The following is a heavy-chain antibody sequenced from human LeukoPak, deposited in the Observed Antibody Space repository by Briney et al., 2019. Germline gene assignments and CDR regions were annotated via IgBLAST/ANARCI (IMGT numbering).Heavy chain of an antibody. V-gene: IGHV3-23*01. CDR2: ITVVGST. D-gene: IGHD2-8*01. CDR3: ARVYLERLTAGYFDH. J-gene: IGHJ4*02. Sequence: GGSLRLSCAASGFIFSSYAMTWVRQAPGKGLEWVSTITVVGSTYYADSVKGRFTISRDNSKNTLYLQMNSLRDDDSAAYFCARVYLERLTAGYFDHWGQGTQVTVSP. CDR1: GFIFSSYA.